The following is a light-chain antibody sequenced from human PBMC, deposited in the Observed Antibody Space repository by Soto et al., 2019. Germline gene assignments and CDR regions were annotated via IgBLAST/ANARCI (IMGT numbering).Light chain of an antibody. V-gene: IGKV3-20*01. CDR3: QQYGSSFYI. J-gene: IGKJ2*01. CDR1: QSVRSSY. Sequence: EIVLTQSPGTLSLSPGERATLSCRASQSVRSSYLAWYQQKPGQAPRLLIYAASTRATGIPDRFSGSGSGSDFTLTISRLEPEDFAVYYCQQYGSSFYIFCQGTKLEIK. CDR2: AAS.